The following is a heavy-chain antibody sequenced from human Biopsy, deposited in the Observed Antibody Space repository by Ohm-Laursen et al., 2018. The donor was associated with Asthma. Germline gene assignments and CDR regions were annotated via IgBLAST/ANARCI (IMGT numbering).Heavy chain of an antibody. CDR1: GGSISSFY. D-gene: IGHD6-19*01. J-gene: IGHJ4*02. Sequence: TLSLTCSVYGGSISSFYWSWIRQSPEKGLEWMGYVYWTGSTNYNPSLKSRVTMSVDTSKNRIFLELTSVTAADTAIYYCVRAVRNEQWLAPFDYWGQGKPVTVSS. CDR3: VRAVRNEQWLAPFDY. V-gene: IGHV4-59*01. CDR2: VYWTGST.